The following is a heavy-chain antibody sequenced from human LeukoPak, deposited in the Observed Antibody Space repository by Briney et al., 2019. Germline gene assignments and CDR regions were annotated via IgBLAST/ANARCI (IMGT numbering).Heavy chain of an antibody. CDR2: ISAGGTGT. Sequence: PGGSLRLSCAASGFTFSIYAMSWVRQAPGQGREWVSVISAGGTGTHYADSVKGRFAISRDNSKNTLYLQMNSLRAEDTAVYYCAKAVTSAYRDFDYWGQGTLVTVSS. V-gene: IGHV3-23*01. CDR1: GFTFSIYA. D-gene: IGHD3-22*01. CDR3: AKAVTSAYRDFDY. J-gene: IGHJ4*02.